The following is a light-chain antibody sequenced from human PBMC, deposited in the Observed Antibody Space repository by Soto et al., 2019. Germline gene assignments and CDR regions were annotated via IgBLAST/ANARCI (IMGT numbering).Light chain of an antibody. CDR3: LLSYRGARWV. J-gene: IGLJ3*02. Sequence: QAVVTQEPSLTVSPGGTVTRTCGSSTGAVTSGHYPYWFQQKPGQAPRTLIYDTNYKQSWTPARFSGSLLGGKAALTLSGAQPEDEAEYYCLLSYRGARWVFGGGTKLTVL. CDR1: TGAVTSGHY. V-gene: IGLV7-46*01. CDR2: DTN.